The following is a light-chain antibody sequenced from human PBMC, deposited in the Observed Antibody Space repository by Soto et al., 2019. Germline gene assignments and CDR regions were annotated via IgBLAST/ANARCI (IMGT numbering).Light chain of an antibody. J-gene: IGLJ2*01. CDR2: EVS. Sequence: QSMLTQPPSASGSPGQSVTISCTGTSSDVGGYNYVSWYQQHPGKAPKLMIYEVSKRPSGVPDRFSGSKSGNTASLTVSGLQAEDEADYYCSSYAGSNNLVFGGGTQLTVL. CDR1: SSDVGGYNY. V-gene: IGLV2-8*01. CDR3: SSYAGSNNLV.